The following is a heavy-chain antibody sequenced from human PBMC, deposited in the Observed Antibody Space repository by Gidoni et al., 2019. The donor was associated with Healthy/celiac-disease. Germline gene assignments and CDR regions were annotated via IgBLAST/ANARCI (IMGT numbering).Heavy chain of an antibody. CDR3: AKGYRDTAMPLDAFDI. CDR1: GFTFSSYA. V-gene: IGHV3-23*01. Sequence: EVQLLESGGGLVQPGGSLRLSCPASGFTFSSYAMSWGRQAPGKGLEWVSAISGSGGSTYYADSVKGRFTISRDNSKNTLYLQMNSLRAEDTAVYYCAKGYRDTAMPLDAFDIWGQGTMVTVSS. J-gene: IGHJ3*02. CDR2: ISGSGGST. D-gene: IGHD5-18*01.